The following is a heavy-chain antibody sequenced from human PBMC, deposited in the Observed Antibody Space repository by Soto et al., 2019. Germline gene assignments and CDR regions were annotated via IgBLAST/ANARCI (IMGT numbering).Heavy chain of an antibody. Sequence: QVQLVQSGAEVKKPGASVKVSCKASGYTFTSYAMHWVRQAPGQRLERMGWINAGNGNTKYSQKFQGRVTITRDTSASTAYMELSSLRSEDTAVYYCARESVGAMCDYWGQGTLVTVSS. D-gene: IGHD1-26*01. J-gene: IGHJ4*02. CDR3: ARESVGAMCDY. CDR1: GYTFTSYA. CDR2: INAGNGNT. V-gene: IGHV1-3*01.